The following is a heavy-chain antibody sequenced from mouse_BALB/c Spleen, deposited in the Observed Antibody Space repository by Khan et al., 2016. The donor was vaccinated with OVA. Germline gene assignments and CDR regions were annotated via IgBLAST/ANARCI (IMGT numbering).Heavy chain of an antibody. D-gene: IGHD2-3*01. V-gene: IGHV3-2*02. CDR2: ISSSGST. CDR1: GYSITSDYA. J-gene: IGHJ4*01. CDR3: ARDGSRYNYAMDY. Sequence: EVQLQESGPGLVKPSQSLSLTCTVTGYSITSDYAWNWIRQFPGNKLEWIGYISSSGSTNYNPALKSRISITRDTSKNPFFLQLNSVTTEDTATYYCARDGSRYNYAMDYWGQGTSVTVSS.